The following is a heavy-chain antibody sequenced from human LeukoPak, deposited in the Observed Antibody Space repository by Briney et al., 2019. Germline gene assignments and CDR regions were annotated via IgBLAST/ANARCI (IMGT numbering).Heavy chain of an antibody. V-gene: IGHV1-2*06. Sequence: ASVKVSCKASGYTFTGYYTHWVRQAPGQGLEWMGRINPNSGGTNYAQKFQGRVTMTRDTSITTAYMELSRLTSDDTAVYYCARGYSGYDWVLGYWGQGTLVTVSS. CDR1: GYTFTGYY. J-gene: IGHJ4*02. CDR3: ARGYSGYDWVLGY. D-gene: IGHD5-12*01. CDR2: INPNSGGT.